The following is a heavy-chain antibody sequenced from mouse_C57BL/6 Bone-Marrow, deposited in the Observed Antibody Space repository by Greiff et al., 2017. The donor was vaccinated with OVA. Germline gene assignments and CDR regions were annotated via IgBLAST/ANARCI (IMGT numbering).Heavy chain of an antibody. D-gene: IGHD3-1*01. CDR3: ARKARATAMDY. CDR2: IDPADGET. J-gene: IGHJ4*01. V-gene: IGHV14-2*01. Sequence: VQLQQSGAELVKPGASVKLSCTASGFNIKDYYMHWVKQRPEQGLEWIGRIDPADGETKYAPTFQGKATITADTYSNTAYLQLSSLTSEDTAVYYCARKARATAMDYWGQGTSGTVAA. CDR1: GFNIKDYY.